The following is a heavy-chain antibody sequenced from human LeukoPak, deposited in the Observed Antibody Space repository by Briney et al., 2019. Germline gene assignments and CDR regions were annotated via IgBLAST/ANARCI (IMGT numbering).Heavy chain of an antibody. CDR3: ASSSGRGALDI. J-gene: IGHJ3*02. CDR2: INHSGST. D-gene: IGHD6-19*01. CDR1: GGSFSGYY. Sequence: SETLPLTCAVYGGSFSGYYWSWIRQPPGKGLEWIGEINHSGSTNYNPSLKSRVTISVDTSKNQFSLKLSSVTAADTAVYYCASSSGRGALDIWGQGTMVTVSS. V-gene: IGHV4-34*01.